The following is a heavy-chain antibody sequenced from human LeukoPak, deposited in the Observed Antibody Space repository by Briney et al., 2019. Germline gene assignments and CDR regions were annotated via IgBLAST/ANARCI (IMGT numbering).Heavy chain of an antibody. CDR3: ARAGIVVVPAAIGYY. Sequence: ASVKISCKASGYTFTGYYLHWVRQPPGQGLEWMGWINPHSGGTNSAQKFQGRVTMTRDTSISTAYMELSRLRSDDTAVYYCARAGIVVVPAAIGYYWGQGTLVTVSS. CDR2: INPHSGGT. J-gene: IGHJ4*02. V-gene: IGHV1-2*02. D-gene: IGHD2-2*02. CDR1: GYTFTGYY.